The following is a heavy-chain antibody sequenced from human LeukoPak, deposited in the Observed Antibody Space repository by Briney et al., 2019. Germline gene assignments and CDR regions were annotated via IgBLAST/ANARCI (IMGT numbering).Heavy chain of an antibody. D-gene: IGHD3-16*01. CDR3: ARGGTDPRAFDI. Sequence: SETLSLTCTVSGGSINSYYWSWIRQPAGKGLEWIGRIYTTGSTNYNPSLRSRVTMSVDTSKNQFSLKLSSVTAADTAVYYCARGGTDPRAFDIWGQGTMVTVSS. CDR1: GGSINSYY. J-gene: IGHJ3*02. V-gene: IGHV4-4*07. CDR2: IYTTGST.